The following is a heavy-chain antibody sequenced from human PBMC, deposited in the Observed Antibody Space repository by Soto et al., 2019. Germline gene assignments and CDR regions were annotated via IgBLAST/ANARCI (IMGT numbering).Heavy chain of an antibody. Sequence: QVQLVESGGGVVQPGRSLRLSCAASGFTFSSYGMHWVRQAPGKGLEWVAVISYDGSNKYYADSVKGRFTISRDNSKNPLYLQMNSLRAEDTAVYYCALIAVAGKRIDYWGQGTLVTVSS. V-gene: IGHV3-30*03. J-gene: IGHJ4*02. CDR3: ALIAVAGKRIDY. CDR2: ISYDGSNK. CDR1: GFTFSSYG. D-gene: IGHD6-19*01.